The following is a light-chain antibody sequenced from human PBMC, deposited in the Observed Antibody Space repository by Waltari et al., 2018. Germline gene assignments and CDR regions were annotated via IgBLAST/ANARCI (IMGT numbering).Light chain of an antibody. J-gene: IGKJ1*01. CDR3: QHDVTLPAT. V-gene: IGKV3-20*01. CDR2: DAS. CDR1: QSVGKS. Sequence: EIVLTQSPGTLSLSPGERATLSCRASQSVGKSLAWYQHKPGQAPSLLIYDASSRATGIPDRFSGSGSGTDFSLTISRLDPEDFSVYYGQHDVTLPATFGQGTKVEV.